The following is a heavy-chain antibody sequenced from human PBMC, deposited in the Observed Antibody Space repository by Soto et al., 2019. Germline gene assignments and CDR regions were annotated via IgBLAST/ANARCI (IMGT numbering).Heavy chain of an antibody. CDR2: INHSGST. CDR3: ARGFSVWYIRNYYMDV. V-gene: IGHV4-39*07. D-gene: IGHD1-1*01. Sequence: PSETLSLTCTVSGGSISSSSYYWGWIRQPPGKGLEWIGEINHSGSTNYNPSLKSRVTISVDTSKNQFSLKLSSVTAADTAVYYCARGFSVWYIRNYYMDVWGKGTTVTVSS. J-gene: IGHJ6*03. CDR1: GGSISSSSYY.